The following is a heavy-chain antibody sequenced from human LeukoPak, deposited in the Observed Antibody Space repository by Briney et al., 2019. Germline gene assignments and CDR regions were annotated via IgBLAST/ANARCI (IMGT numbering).Heavy chain of an antibody. D-gene: IGHD3-10*01. Sequence: GGSLRLSCIASGFTVSSNYMSWVRQAPGKGLEWVSVIYSDGSTAYADSVKGRLTISRDNSKNTVFLQMNSLRAEDTAVYYCTMLRGVIDPYWGQGTLVTVSS. CDR3: TMLRGVIDPY. J-gene: IGHJ4*02. CDR2: IYSDGST. CDR1: GFTVSSNY. V-gene: IGHV3-66*01.